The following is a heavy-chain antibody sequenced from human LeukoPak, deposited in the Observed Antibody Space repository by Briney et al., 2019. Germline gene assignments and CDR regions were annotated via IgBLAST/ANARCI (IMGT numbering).Heavy chain of an antibody. CDR3: ARGWRFLAAHNWFDP. D-gene: IGHD6-6*01. V-gene: IGHV4-34*01. J-gene: IGHJ5*02. Sequence: PSETLSLTCAVYGGSFSGYYWSWIRQPPGKGLEWIGEINHSGSTNYNPSLKSRVTISVDTSKNQFSLKLSSVTAADTAVHYCARGWRFLAAHNWFDPWGQGTLVTVSS. CDR2: INHSGST. CDR1: GGSFSGYY.